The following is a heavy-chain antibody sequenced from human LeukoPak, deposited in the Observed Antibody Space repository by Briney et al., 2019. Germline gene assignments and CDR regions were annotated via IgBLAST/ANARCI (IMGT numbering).Heavy chain of an antibody. Sequence: PGGSLRLSCAASGFTFSSYEMNWVRQAPGKGLEWVSYISSSGGTIYYADSVKGRFTISRDNAKNSLYLQMNSLRAEDTAVYYCARAVLYNYYVMDVWGQGTTVTVSS. CDR1: GFTFSSYE. V-gene: IGHV3-48*03. CDR3: ARAVLYNYYVMDV. CDR2: ISSSGGTI. J-gene: IGHJ6*02.